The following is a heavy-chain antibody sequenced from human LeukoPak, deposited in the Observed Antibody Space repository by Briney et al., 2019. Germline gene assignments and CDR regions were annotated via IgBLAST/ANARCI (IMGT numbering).Heavy chain of an antibody. Sequence: GGSLRLSRAASGFTFSYYGMHWVRQAPGKGLEWVAFIRFDASGKHYADSVKGRLIISRDNSKNMLYLQMNSLKPEDTAVYYCANSEYWGQGTLVTVSS. CDR1: GFTFSYYG. V-gene: IGHV3-30*02. CDR2: IRFDASGK. J-gene: IGHJ4*02. CDR3: ANSEY.